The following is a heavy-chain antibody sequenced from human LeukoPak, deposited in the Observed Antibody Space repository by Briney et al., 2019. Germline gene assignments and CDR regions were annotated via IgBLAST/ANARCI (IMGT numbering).Heavy chain of an antibody. CDR2: IYPGDSDT. CDR1: NYIFTNYW. CDR3: AMGVQNWFDP. V-gene: IGHV5-51*01. J-gene: IGHJ5*02. Sequence: GESLQISFKGSNYIFTNYWIAWVRQVPGKGLESVGVIYPGDSDTRYSPSFQGQVTISADNSISTAYLQWSSLKASDTAIYYCAMGVQNWFDPWGQGTLVTASS.